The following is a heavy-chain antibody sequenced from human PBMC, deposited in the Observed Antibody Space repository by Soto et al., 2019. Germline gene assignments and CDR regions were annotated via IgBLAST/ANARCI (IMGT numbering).Heavy chain of an antibody. CDR1: GGSITSGGYS. J-gene: IGHJ4*02. CDR2: MYHSGNT. V-gene: IGHV4-30-2*01. D-gene: IGHD3-3*01. CDR3: ARAPVGLDTISYFDY. Sequence: SETLSLTCAVSGGSITSGGYSWGWIRQPPGQGLEWIGYMYHSGNTYYNPSLKGRVTISLDDSRNQFSLRLNSVTAADTAVYFCARAPVGLDTISYFDYWGQGKLVTVSS.